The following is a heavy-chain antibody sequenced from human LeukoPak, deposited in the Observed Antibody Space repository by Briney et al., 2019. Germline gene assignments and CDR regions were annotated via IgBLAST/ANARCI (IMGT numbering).Heavy chain of an antibody. CDR1: GFTFSSYA. Sequence: GGSLRLSCAASGFTFSSYAMHWVRQAPGKGLEWVAVISYDGSNKYYADSVKGRFTISRDNSKNTLYLQMNSLRAEDTAVYYCARDLNIAAPASGVFDYWGQGTLVTVSS. V-gene: IGHV3-30-3*01. J-gene: IGHJ4*02. CDR3: ARDLNIAAPASGVFDY. D-gene: IGHD6-6*01. CDR2: ISYDGSNK.